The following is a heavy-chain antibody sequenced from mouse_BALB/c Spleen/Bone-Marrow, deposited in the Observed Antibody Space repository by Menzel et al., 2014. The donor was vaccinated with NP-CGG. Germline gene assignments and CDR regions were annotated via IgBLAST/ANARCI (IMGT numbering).Heavy chain of an antibody. V-gene: IGHV1-54*01. CDR3: ARLDYAMDY. Sequence: QVQLQQSGAELVRPGTSMKVSCKASGYAFTNYLIEWVKQRPGQGLEWIGVINPGSGGTNYNEKFKGKATLTADKSSSTAYMQLSSLTSDDSAVYFCARLDYAMDYWGQGTSVTVSS. CDR2: INPGSGGT. CDR1: GYAFTNYL. J-gene: IGHJ4*01.